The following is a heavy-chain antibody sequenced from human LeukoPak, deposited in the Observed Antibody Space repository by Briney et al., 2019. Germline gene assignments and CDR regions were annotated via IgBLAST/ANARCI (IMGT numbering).Heavy chain of an antibody. J-gene: IGHJ3*02. CDR2: IYYSGST. CDR1: GGSISSSSYY. V-gene: IGHV4-39*01. Sequence: SETLSLTCTVSGGSISSSSYYWGWIRQPPGKGLEWIGSIYYSGSTYYNPSLKSRVTVSVDTSKNQFSLKLSSVTAADTAVYYCASQRITIFGVVPPHAFDIWGQGTMVTVSS. D-gene: IGHD3-3*01. CDR3: ASQRITIFGVVPPHAFDI.